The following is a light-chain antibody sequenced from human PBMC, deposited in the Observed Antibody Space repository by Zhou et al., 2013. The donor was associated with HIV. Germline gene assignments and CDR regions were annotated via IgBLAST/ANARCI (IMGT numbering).Light chain of an antibody. CDR3: QQYNAWPFT. V-gene: IGKV3-15*01. Sequence: EIVLTQSPGTLSLSPGERATLSCRASQSVSSSYLAWYQQKPGQAPRLLTNGASTRATGIPATFSGSGSGTEFTLTISSLQSEDYAVYYCQQYNAWPFTFGPGTIVDVK. CDR2: GAS. J-gene: IGKJ3*01. CDR1: QSVSSSY.